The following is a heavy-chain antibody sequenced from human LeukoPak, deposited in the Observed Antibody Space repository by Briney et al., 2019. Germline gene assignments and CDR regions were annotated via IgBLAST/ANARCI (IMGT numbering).Heavy chain of an antibody. J-gene: IGHJ4*02. Sequence: GGSLRLSCAASGFTVSSNYMSWVRQAPGKGLEWASVIYSGGSTYYADSVKGRFTISRDNSKNTLYLQMNSLRAQDTAVYYCESEYCSGGSWGCYFDYWGQGTLVTVSS. D-gene: IGHD2-15*01. CDR2: IYSGGST. V-gene: IGHV3-53*01. CDR1: GFTVSSNY. CDR3: ESEYCSGGSWGCYFDY.